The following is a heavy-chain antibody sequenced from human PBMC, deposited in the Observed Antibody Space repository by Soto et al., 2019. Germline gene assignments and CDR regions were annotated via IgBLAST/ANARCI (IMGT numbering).Heavy chain of an antibody. Sequence: GESLKISCKGSGYNFTSYWIDWVRQMPEKGLEWMGRIDPSDSYTNYSPSFQGHVTISADKTISTAYLQWSSLKASDTAMYYCARGRVAVAPLDYWGQGTLVPVSS. CDR3: ARGRVAVAPLDY. D-gene: IGHD6-19*01. J-gene: IGHJ4*02. CDR2: IDPSDSYT. CDR1: GYNFTSYW. V-gene: IGHV5-10-1*01.